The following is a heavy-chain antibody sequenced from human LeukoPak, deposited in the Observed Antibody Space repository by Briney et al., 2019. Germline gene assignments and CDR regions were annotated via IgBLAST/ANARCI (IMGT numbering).Heavy chain of an antibody. CDR1: GFTFSSYG. V-gene: IGHV3-30*18. CDR2: ISYDGSNK. D-gene: IGHD3-10*01. J-gene: IGHJ6*02. CDR3: AKDARGYYYDSGSYTRGYYYGMDV. Sequence: GRSLRLSCAPSGFTFSSYGMHWVRQAPGKGLEWVAVISYDGSNKYYADSVKGRFTISRDNSKNTLYLQMNSLRAEDTAVYYCAKDARGYYYDSGSYTRGYYYGMDVWGQGTTVTVSS.